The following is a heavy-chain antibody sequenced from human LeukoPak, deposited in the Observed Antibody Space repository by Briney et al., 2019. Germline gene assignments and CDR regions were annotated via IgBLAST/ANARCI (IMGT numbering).Heavy chain of an antibody. CDR1: GFTFSNYA. Sequence: GGSLRLSCAASGFTFSNYAMNWVRQAPGKGLEWVSAITGSGSNTYYADSLKGRFTISRDNTKNTVFLQMNSLRAGDTAVYYCAKWGDYDVLTGYYVSDYWGQGTLVTVSS. V-gene: IGHV3-23*01. J-gene: IGHJ4*02. D-gene: IGHD3-9*01. CDR2: ITGSGSNT. CDR3: AKWGDYDVLTGYYVSDY.